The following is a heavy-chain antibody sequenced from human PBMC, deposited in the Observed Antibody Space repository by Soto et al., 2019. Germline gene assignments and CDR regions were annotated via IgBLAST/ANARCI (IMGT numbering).Heavy chain of an antibody. CDR3: ARVNVDSSTHYYGLDA. CDR2: FFSDVER. D-gene: IGHD4-17*01. CDR1: GFSLTTGRMG. Sequence: QVTLKESGPVLVKPTETLTLTCNISGFSLTTGRMGVSWIRQAPGKALEWLANFFSDVERSYSPSLQRRLTLSSESTRTQVILNMTDMGPVDAATYFCARVNVDSSTHYYGLDAWGHGTTITVS. V-gene: IGHV2-26*03. J-gene: IGHJ6*02.